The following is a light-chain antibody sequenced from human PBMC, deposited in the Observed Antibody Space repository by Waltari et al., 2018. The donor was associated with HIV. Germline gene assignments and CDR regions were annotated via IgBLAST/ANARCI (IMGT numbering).Light chain of an antibody. V-gene: IGKV4-1*01. CDR1: QSLLHMSNRRHC. Sequence: DIVMTQSPASVAVALGEKATMKCTSSQSLLHMSNRRHCLSWYQQKPGQSPKLLISWASSWESGVPVRFTGGGSGTDFNLTITSVQAEDVGFYFCQQYYTTLWTFGQGTKVEV. CDR2: WAS. J-gene: IGKJ1*01. CDR3: QQYYTTLWT.